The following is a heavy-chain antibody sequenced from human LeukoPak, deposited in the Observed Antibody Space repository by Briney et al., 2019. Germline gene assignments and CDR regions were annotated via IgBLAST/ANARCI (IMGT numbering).Heavy chain of an antibody. V-gene: IGHV1-18*01. CDR2: ISAYNGNT. CDR3: AKDDYYGSGSYPHY. D-gene: IGHD3-10*01. Sequence: ASVKVSRKASGYTFTSYGINGVRQAPGQGLEWMGWISAYNGNTNYAQKLQGRVTMTTDASTSTAYMALRRLSSDDTAVYYCAKDDYYGSGSYPHYWGQGTLVTVSS. CDR1: GYTFTSYG. J-gene: IGHJ4*02.